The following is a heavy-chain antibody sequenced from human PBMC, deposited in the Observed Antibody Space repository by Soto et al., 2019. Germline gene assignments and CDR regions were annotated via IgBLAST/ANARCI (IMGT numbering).Heavy chain of an antibody. CDR1: GFTFSSYS. Sequence: KTGGSLSLSCAASGFTFSSYSMNWVRQAPGKGLEWVSSISSSSSYIYYADSVKGRFTISRDNAKNSLYLQMNSLRAEDTAVYYCASGGSSGVQWLVGRLGADYYYRMDVWGQGTTVTVSS. CDR3: ASGGSSGVQWLVGRLGADYYYRMDV. CDR2: ISSSSSYI. J-gene: IGHJ6*02. V-gene: IGHV3-21*01. D-gene: IGHD6-19*01.